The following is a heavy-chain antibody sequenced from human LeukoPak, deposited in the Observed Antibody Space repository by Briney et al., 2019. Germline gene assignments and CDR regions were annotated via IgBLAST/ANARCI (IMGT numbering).Heavy chain of an antibody. J-gene: IGHJ4*02. Sequence: SQTLSLTCSVSGASISSGSYFWTWIRQPAGKGLEWIGRIYTSGSTSYNPSLKSRVTISVGTSKNHFSLNLSSVTAADTAVYYCARATWPLHCFDYWGQGTLVTVSS. CDR3: ARATWPLHCFDY. V-gene: IGHV4-61*02. CDR1: GASISSGSYF. D-gene: IGHD2/OR15-2a*01. CDR2: IYTSGST.